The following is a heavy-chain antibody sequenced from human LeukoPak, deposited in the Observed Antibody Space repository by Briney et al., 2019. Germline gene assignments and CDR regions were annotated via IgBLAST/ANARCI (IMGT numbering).Heavy chain of an antibody. J-gene: IGHJ4*02. Sequence: GRSLRLSCAASGFTFSSYGMHWVRQAPGKGLEWVAVISYDGSNKYYADSVKGRFTISRDNSKNTLYLQMNSLRAEDTAVYYCAKDTHYYGSGSYSFDYRGQGTLVTVSS. V-gene: IGHV3-30*18. D-gene: IGHD3-10*01. CDR2: ISYDGSNK. CDR1: GFTFSSYG. CDR3: AKDTHYYGSGSYSFDY.